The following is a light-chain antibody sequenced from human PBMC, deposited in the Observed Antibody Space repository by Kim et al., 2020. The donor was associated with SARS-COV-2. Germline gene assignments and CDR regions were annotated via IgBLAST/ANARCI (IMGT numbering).Light chain of an antibody. V-gene: IGLV2-8*01. CDR3: TSSAGRNHLVV. CDR1: TTDVGSNNF. J-gene: IGLJ2*01. CDR2: EVT. Sequence: QSALTQPPSAYGSPGQSVTITCTGTTTDVGSNNFVSWYQQHPGKVPKLIISEVTKRPSGVPDRFSGSRSGNTASLTVSGLQAEDEADYYCTSSAGRNHLVVFGGGTQLTVL.